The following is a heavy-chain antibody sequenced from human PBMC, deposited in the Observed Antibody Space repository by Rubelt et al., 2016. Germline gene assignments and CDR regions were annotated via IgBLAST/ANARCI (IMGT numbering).Heavy chain of an antibody. CDR3: ARGNVVGILDGFEI. CDR2: IYHSGST. CDR1: GGSVSATSYY. V-gene: IGHV4-39*07. Sequence: QLHLQESGPGLVKPSETLSLTCTVSGGSVSATSYYWGWIRQPPGKGLEWIGSIYHSGSTYYNPSLKSRVAMSVDTSKNQVSRRLRAVTAADTAVYYCARGNVVGILDGFEIWGQGTTVTVSS. D-gene: IGHD2-21*01. J-gene: IGHJ3*02.